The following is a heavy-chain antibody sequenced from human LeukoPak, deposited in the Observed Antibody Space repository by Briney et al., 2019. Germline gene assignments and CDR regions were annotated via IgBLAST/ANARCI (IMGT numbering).Heavy chain of an antibody. CDR2: IKSKTDGGTI. J-gene: IGHJ1*01. D-gene: IGHD3-22*01. V-gene: IGHV3-15*01. CDR3: TTDLSELDDSGYYAKYFHH. Sequence: GGSLRLSCAASGFTFSKVWMSWVRQAPGKGLEWVGRIKSKTDGGTIDYAAPVKGRFTISRDDSKDTLFLQMNSLKTEDIAVYYCTTDLSELDDSGYYAKYFHHWGQGTLVSVSS. CDR1: GFTFSKVW.